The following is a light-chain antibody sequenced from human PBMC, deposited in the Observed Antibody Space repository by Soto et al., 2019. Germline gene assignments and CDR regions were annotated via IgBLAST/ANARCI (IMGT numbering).Light chain of an antibody. Sequence: SYELTQPPSVSVAPGKTARITCGGNNIGSKSVHWYQQKPGQAPVLVIYYDSDRPSGIPERFSGSNSGNTATLTISRVEAGDEADYYCPVWDSSSDHPFYVFGTGTKVTVL. CDR3: PVWDSSSDHPFYV. V-gene: IGLV3-21*04. J-gene: IGLJ1*01. CDR2: YDS. CDR1: NIGSKS.